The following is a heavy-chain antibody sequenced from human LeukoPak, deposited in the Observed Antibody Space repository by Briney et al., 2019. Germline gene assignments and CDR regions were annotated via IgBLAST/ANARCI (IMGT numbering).Heavy chain of an antibody. CDR3: ASPGLTSDDAFDI. CDR2: ISAYNGNT. Sequence: VASVKVSCKASGYTFTSYGNSWVRQAPGQGLEWMGWISAYNGNTNYAQKLQGRVTMTTDTSTSTAYMELGSLRSDDTAVYYCASPGLTSDDAFDIWGQGTIVTVSS. J-gene: IGHJ3*02. D-gene: IGHD5-12*01. CDR1: GYTFTSYG. V-gene: IGHV1-18*01.